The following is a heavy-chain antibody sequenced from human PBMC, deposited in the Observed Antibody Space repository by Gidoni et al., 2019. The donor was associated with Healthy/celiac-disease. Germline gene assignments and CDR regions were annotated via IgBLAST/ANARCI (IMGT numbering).Heavy chain of an antibody. Sequence: EVQLVESGGGLVQPGRSLRLSCAASGFTFDDYAMPWVRQAPGKGLGWGSGISWNSGSIGYADSVKGRFTISRDNAKNSLYLQMNSLRAEDTALYYGAKDIPITMVRGVIIGGGMDVWGQGTTVTVSS. V-gene: IGHV3-9*01. CDR2: ISWNSGSI. CDR3: AKDIPITMVRGVIIGGGMDV. CDR1: GFTFDDYA. D-gene: IGHD3-10*01. J-gene: IGHJ6*02.